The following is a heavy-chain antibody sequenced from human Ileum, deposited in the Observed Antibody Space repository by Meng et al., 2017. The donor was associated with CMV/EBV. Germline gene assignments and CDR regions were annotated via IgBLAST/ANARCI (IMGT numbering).Heavy chain of an antibody. V-gene: IGHV3-33*07. CDR3: ATGAGTQAAALGVLDV. J-gene: IGHJ4*02. CDR1: GITIQSHG. CDR2: ISHDGGEK. Sequence: SGITIQSHGLYLVRQAADKGLEWVASISHDGGEKFYADSVKGRFTISRDNSRNAQYLELSNLRDDDTALYFCATGAGTQAAALGVLDVWGRGTLVTVSS. D-gene: IGHD6-25*01.